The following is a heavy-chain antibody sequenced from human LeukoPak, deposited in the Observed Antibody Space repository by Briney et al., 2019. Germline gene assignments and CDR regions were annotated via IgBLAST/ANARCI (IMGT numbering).Heavy chain of an antibody. CDR2: IYTSGST. J-gene: IGHJ6*03. V-gene: IGHV4-61*02. CDR1: GGSISSGSYY. CDR3: ARDTKGGYDYFPVYYYMDV. Sequence: SETLSLTCTVSGGSISSGSYYWSWIRQPAGKGLEWMGRIYTSGSTNYNPSLKSRVTISVDTSKNQFSLKLSSVTAADTAVYYCARDTKGGYDYFPVYYYMDVWGKGTTVTISS. D-gene: IGHD5-12*01.